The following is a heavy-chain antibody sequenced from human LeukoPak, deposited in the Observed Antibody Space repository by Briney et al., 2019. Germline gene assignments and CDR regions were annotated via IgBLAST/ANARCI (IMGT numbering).Heavy chain of an antibody. CDR3: ARAPAPIFGVVMGTFDI. D-gene: IGHD3-3*01. J-gene: IGHJ3*02. CDR2: IYTSGST. Sequence: PSQTLSLTCTVSGGSISSGSYYWSWIRQLAGKGLEWIGRIYTSGSTNYNPSLKSRVTISVDTSKNQFSLKLSSVTAAATAVYYCARAPAPIFGVVMGTFDIWGQGTMVTVSS. CDR1: GGSISSGSYY. V-gene: IGHV4-61*02.